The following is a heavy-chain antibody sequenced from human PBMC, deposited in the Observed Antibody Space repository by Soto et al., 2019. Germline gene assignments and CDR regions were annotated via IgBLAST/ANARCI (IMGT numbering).Heavy chain of an antibody. D-gene: IGHD6-13*01. CDR3: ARELQPPGFFNF. Sequence: ASVKVSCKTTGDTLIGYFMHWVRQAPGQGLDYMGWIKPDSGARSYSQKFQGRITMTSDTSMTMVYMEVNSLGYDDTAVYYCARELQPPGFFNFWGQGPPVTGSS. CDR2: IKPDSGAR. J-gene: IGHJ4*02. V-gene: IGHV1-2*02. CDR1: GDTLIGYF.